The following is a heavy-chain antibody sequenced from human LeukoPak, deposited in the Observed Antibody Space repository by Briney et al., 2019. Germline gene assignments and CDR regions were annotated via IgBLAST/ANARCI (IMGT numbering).Heavy chain of an antibody. CDR2: IFPGDSDT. Sequence: GESLRISCKGSGYSFTSYWIGWVRQKPGKGLEWMGIIFPGDSDTRYSPSFQGQVTISADKSISTAYLQWSSLKASDTAMYYCARRLTYDSRAYYCLDYWGQGTLVTVSS. CDR3: ARRLTYDSRAYYCLDY. V-gene: IGHV5-51*01. CDR1: GYSFTSYW. D-gene: IGHD3-22*01. J-gene: IGHJ4*02.